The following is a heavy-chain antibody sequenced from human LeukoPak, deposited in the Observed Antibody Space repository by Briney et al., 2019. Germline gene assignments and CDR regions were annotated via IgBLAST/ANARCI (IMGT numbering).Heavy chain of an antibody. V-gene: IGHV4-59*01. CDR2: IYHSGST. J-gene: IGHJ4*02. CDR3: ARDGYSGSDAL. Sequence: SETLSLTCTVSGGSISTYYWSWIRQPPGKGLEWIGYIYHSGSTNYNPSLKSRVTISVDTSQNQFSLKLSSVTAADTAVYYCARDGYSGSDALWGQGTLVTVSS. D-gene: IGHD5-12*01. CDR1: GGSISTYY.